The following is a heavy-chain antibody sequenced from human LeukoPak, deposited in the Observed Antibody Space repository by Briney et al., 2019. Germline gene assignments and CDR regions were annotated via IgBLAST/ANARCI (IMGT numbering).Heavy chain of an antibody. V-gene: IGHV3-74*03. J-gene: IGHJ4*02. CDR2: INSDGSHT. CDR3: VRDDTAYDHEFDY. D-gene: IGHD5-12*01. CDR1: GFIFSSYW. Sequence: GGSLRLSCAASGFIFSSYWMHWFRQAPGKGLVWVSHINSDGSHTTYADSVKDRFTISRDNAKNTLYLQMNSLRAEDTAVYYCVRDDTAYDHEFDYWGQGTLVTVS.